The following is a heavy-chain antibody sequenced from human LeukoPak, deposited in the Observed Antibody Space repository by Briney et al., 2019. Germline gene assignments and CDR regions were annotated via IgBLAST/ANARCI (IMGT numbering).Heavy chain of an antibody. V-gene: IGHV3-11*04. D-gene: IGHD3-10*01. Sequence: PGGSLRHSCAVSGFTFSDYYMSWIRQAPGKGLEWVSYISSSGSTIYYADSVKGRFTISRDNAKNSLYLQMNSLRAEDTAVYYCAREEELLKYYFDYWGQGTLVTVSS. CDR2: ISSSGSTI. J-gene: IGHJ4*02. CDR3: AREEELLKYYFDY. CDR1: GFTFSDYY.